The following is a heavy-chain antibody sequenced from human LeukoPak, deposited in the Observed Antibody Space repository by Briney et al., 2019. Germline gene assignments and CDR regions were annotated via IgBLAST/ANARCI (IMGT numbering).Heavy chain of an antibody. CDR2: IIPIFGPV. CDR1: GGTFSSYG. J-gene: IGHJ6*02. D-gene: IGHD3-22*01. CDR3: ARTNYYDSSGYQGAGTYYYGMDV. Sequence: SVKVSCKASGGTFSSYGITWVRQAPGQGLEWMGRIIPIFGPVKYVQKFQGRVTITADTSTSTAYMELSSLRSEDTAVYYCARTNYYDSSGYQGAGTYYYGMDVWGQGTTVTVSS. V-gene: IGHV1-69*06.